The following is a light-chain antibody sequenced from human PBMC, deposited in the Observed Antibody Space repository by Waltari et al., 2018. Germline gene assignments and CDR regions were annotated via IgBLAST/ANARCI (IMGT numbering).Light chain of an antibody. CDR3: SSRDSSASHVL. J-gene: IGLJ2*01. Sequence: SSELTQDPAVSVALGQTVRITCQRASLRTPYASWYQQKSGQAPILVLFGKNKRPSGIPDRFSGYNSETTTSLTITGAQAEEEADYYCSSRDSSASHVLFAGGTKLTVL. V-gene: IGLV3-19*01. CDR1: SLRTPY. CDR2: GKN.